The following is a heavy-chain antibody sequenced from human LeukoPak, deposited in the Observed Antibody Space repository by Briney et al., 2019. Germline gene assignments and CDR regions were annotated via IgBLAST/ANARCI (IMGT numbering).Heavy chain of an antibody. CDR3: ARVRIGEIDY. CDR2: IKQDGSEK. Sequence: PGGSLRLSCAASGFTVSSNYMSWVRQAPGKGLEWVANIKQDGSEKYYVDSVKGRFTISRDNAKNSLYLQMNSLRAEDTAVYYCARVRIGEIDYWGQGTLVTVSS. J-gene: IGHJ4*02. V-gene: IGHV3-7*01. D-gene: IGHD3-16*01. CDR1: GFTVSSNY.